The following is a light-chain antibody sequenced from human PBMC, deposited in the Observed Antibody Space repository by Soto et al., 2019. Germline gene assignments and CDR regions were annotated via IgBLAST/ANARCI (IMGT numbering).Light chain of an antibody. CDR1: QSISSSF. CDR2: GAS. CDR3: QQYGSSLPGT. J-gene: IGKJ1*01. V-gene: IGKV3-20*01. Sequence: EIVLTQSPGILSLSPGERASLSCGASQSISSSFLAWYQQKPGQAPRLLIYGASSRATGIPDRFSGTGSETDFTLTISRLEPEDFAVYYCQQYGSSLPGTFGQGTKVDIK.